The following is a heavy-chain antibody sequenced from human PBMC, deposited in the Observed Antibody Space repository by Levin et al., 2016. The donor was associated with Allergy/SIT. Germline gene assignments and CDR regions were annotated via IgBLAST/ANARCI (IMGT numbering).Heavy chain of an antibody. Sequence: WIRQPPGKGLEWVSYISSSSSTIYYADSVKGRFTISRDNAKNSLYLQMNSLRDEDTAVYYCARVGYCSSTSCYKNWFDPWGQGTLVTVSS. CDR2: ISSSSSTI. J-gene: IGHJ5*02. V-gene: IGHV3-48*02. D-gene: IGHD2-2*02. CDR3: ARVGYCSSTSCYKNWFDP.